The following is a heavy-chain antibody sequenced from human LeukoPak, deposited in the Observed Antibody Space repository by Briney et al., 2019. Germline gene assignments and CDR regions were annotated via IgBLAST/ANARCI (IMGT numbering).Heavy chain of an antibody. Sequence: GASVKVSCKTSEYTFTNYDINWVRQATGQGLEWMGWMNPKSGNTGCAQKFQGRVTITRNTSISTAYMELSSLRSEDTAVYYCAREGYSSSYYYMDVWGKGTTVTVSS. J-gene: IGHJ6*03. V-gene: IGHV1-8*03. CDR2: MNPKSGNT. CDR3: AREGYSSSYYYMDV. CDR1: EYTFTNYD. D-gene: IGHD6-6*01.